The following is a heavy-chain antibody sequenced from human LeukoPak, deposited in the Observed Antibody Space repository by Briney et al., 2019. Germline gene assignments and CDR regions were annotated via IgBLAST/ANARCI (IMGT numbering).Heavy chain of an antibody. CDR3: ARDRSNNWFDP. Sequence: PSETLSLTCTVSGGSISSYYWIWIRQPAGKGLEWIGRIYTSGSTNYNLSLKSRVTMSVDTSKNQFSLKLSSVTAADTAVYYCARDRSNNWFDPWGQGTLVTVSS. D-gene: IGHD4-11*01. V-gene: IGHV4-4*07. CDR2: IYTSGST. J-gene: IGHJ5*02. CDR1: GGSISSYY.